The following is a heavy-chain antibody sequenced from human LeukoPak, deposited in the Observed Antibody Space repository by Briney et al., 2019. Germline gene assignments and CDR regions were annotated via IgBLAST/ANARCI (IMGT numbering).Heavy chain of an antibody. Sequence: ASVKVSCKAFGYTFTGYYMHWVRQAPGQGLEWMGWINPSSGGTNYAQKFQGRVTMTRDTSISTAYMELSRLRSDDTAVYYCARGVARGDYWGQGTLVTVSS. CDR3: ARGVARGDY. CDR1: GYTFTGYY. J-gene: IGHJ4*02. CDR2: INPSSGGT. V-gene: IGHV1-2*02. D-gene: IGHD2-15*01.